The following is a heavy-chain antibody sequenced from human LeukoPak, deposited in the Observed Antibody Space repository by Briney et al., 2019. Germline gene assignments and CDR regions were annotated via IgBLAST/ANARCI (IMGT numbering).Heavy chain of an antibody. J-gene: IGHJ4*02. CDR3: AHRDTTMVRVDY. D-gene: IGHD5-18*01. CDR1: GFAFRNAS. CDR2: IKSKTDGGRT. Sequence: GGSLRLSCAASGFAFRNASMSWVRQAPGKGLEWVGRIKSKTDGGRTDYAAPVKGRFTISRDDSKNTLYLEMNSLTTEDTAVYFCAHRDTTMVRVDYWGQGTLVTVSS. V-gene: IGHV3-15*01.